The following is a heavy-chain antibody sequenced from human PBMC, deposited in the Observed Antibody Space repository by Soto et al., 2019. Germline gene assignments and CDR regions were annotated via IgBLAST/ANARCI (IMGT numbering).Heavy chain of an antibody. J-gene: IGHJ4*02. V-gene: IGHV1-18*01. CDR1: GYTFTSYG. CDR2: LSAHNGNT. Sequence: QVHLVQSGDEVKKPGASVKVSCKGSGYTFTSYGITWVRQAPGQGLEWMGWLSAHNGNTDYAQKLQGRVTVTRDTSTSTAYMELRSLRSDDTAVYYCARGRYGDYWGQGALVTVSS. D-gene: IGHD1-1*01. CDR3: ARGRYGDY.